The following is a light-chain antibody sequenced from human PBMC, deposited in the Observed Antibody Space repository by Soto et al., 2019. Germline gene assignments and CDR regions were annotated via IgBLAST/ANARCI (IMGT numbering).Light chain of an antibody. J-gene: IGKJ4*01. CDR1: QSVSSY. Sequence: EIVLTQSPPTLSLSPGERATLSCGASQSVSSYLAWYQQKPGQAPRLLIYDASHRATGIPARFSGSGSGTDFTLTISSLEPEDFAVYYCQQRSNWPLAFGGGTKVEIK. CDR2: DAS. CDR3: QQRSNWPLA. V-gene: IGKV3-11*01.